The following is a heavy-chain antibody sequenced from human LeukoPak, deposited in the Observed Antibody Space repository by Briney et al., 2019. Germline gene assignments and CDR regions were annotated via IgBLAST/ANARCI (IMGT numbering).Heavy chain of an antibody. V-gene: IGHV4-4*07. CDR2: IYTSGST. CDR3: ARDCSSTSCYRYYFDY. D-gene: IGHD2-2*01. CDR1: GGSISSYY. Sequence: SETLSLTCTVSGGSISSYYWSWIRQPAGKGLEWIGRIYTSGSTNYNPSLKSRVTMSVDTSKNQFSLKLSSVTAADTDVYYCARDCSSTSCYRYYFDYWGQGTLVTVSS. J-gene: IGHJ4*02.